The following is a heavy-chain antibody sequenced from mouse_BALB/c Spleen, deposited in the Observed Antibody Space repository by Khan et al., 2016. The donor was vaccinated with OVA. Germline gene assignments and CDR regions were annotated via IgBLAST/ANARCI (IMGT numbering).Heavy chain of an antibody. CDR1: GYTFTSYT. CDR3: VRDGAYHRNDGWFAY. Sequence: VQLQQTGAELARPGASVKMSCKASGYTFTSYTIHWIKERPGQGLEWIGYINPSNGYNNNNQKFKDKATLTTDKSSTTAYLQLSSLTSDDSAVYICVRDGAYHRNDGWFAYWGQVTLVTVSA. V-gene: IGHV1-4*01. J-gene: IGHJ3*01. D-gene: IGHD2-14*01. CDR2: INPSNGYN.